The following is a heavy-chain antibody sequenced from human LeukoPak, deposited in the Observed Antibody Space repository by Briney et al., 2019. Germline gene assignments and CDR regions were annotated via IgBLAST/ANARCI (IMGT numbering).Heavy chain of an antibody. CDR1: GGSFSGYY. CDR3: ARRLVLRYFEGMDV. J-gene: IGHJ6*02. Sequence: PSETLSLTCAVYGGSFSGYYWSWIRQPPGKGLEWIGEINHSGSTNYNPSLKSRVTISVDTSKNQFSLKLSSVTAADTAVYYCARRLVLRYFEGMDVWGQGTTVTVSS. V-gene: IGHV4-34*01. CDR2: INHSGST. D-gene: IGHD3-9*01.